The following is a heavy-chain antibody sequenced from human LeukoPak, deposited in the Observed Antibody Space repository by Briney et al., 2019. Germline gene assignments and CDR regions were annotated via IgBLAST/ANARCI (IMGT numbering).Heavy chain of an antibody. D-gene: IGHD3-10*01. Sequence: SETLSLTCTVSGGSISSYYWSWIRQHPGKGLEWIGYIYYSGSTYYNPSLKSRVTISVDTSKNQFSLKLSSVTAADTAVYYCARAVRGSSMDYWGQGTLVTVSS. J-gene: IGHJ4*02. V-gene: IGHV4-59*06. CDR2: IYYSGST. CDR1: GGSISSYY. CDR3: ARAVRGSSMDY.